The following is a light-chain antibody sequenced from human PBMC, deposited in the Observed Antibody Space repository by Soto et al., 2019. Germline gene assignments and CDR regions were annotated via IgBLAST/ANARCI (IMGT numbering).Light chain of an antibody. Sequence: QSALTQPASVSGSPGQSITISCTGTRSDVGGYDSVSWYQQLPGKAPKLIIYNVINRPSGVSIRFSGSKSGNTASLTISGLQAEDEADYYCSSYTRSSTLIFGGGTKVTVL. V-gene: IGLV2-14*03. J-gene: IGLJ2*01. CDR2: NVI. CDR1: RSDVGGYDS. CDR3: SSYTRSSTLI.